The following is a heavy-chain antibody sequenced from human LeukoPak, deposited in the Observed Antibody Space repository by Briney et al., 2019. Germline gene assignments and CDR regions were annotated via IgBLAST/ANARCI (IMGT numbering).Heavy chain of an antibody. CDR1: GGSFSGYY. J-gene: IGHJ6*03. CDR3: ARVRYYYGSGSPSYYYYYYMDV. CDR2: INHSGST. V-gene: IGHV4-34*01. Sequence: SETLSLTCAVYGGSFSGYYWSWIRQPPGKGLEWIGEINHSGSTNYNPSLKSRVTISVDTSKNQFSLKLSSVTAADTAVYYCARVRYYYGSGSPSYYYYYYMDVWGKGTTVTISS. D-gene: IGHD3-10*01.